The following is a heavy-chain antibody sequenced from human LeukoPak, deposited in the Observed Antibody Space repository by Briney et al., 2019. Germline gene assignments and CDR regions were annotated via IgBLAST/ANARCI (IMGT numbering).Heavy chain of an antibody. V-gene: IGHV1-69*13. Sequence: VASVKVSCKASGGTVSRYAISWVRQATGQGLEWMGGTIPLFGTANYAQKFQGRVTITADESTGTAYMELSSLRSEDTAVYYCARDRPGRYCSTISCYSASPFDPWGQGTLVTVSS. CDR1: GGTVSRYA. CDR2: TIPLFGTA. CDR3: ARDRPGRYCSTISCYSASPFDP. J-gene: IGHJ5*02. D-gene: IGHD2-2*02.